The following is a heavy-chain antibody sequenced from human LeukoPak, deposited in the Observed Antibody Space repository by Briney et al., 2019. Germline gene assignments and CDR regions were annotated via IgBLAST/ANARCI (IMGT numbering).Heavy chain of an antibody. CDR3: ARDLRSSGYYAFDY. CDR2: ISTSSDYV. Sequence: GGSLRLSCAASGFSFSNYSMNWVRQAPGKGLEWVSSISTSSDYVYYADSVKGRFTTSRDNAKNSLYLQMNSLRAEDTAVYYCARDLRSSGYYAFDYWGQGTLVTVSS. V-gene: IGHV3-21*01. J-gene: IGHJ4*02. D-gene: IGHD3-22*01. CDR1: GFSFSNYS.